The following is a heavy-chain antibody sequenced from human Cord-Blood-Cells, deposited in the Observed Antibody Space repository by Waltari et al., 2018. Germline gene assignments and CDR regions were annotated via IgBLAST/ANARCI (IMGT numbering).Heavy chain of an antibody. J-gene: IGHJ4*02. V-gene: IGHV4-39*01. D-gene: IGHD1-26*01. Sequence: QLQLQESGPGLVKPSETLSLTCTVSGGSISSSSYYWGWIRQPPGKGLGWIGGLYNRGVTYSNPSLKSRVTISVNTSKNQFSRKLSSVTAADTAVYYCAILSRIVGAGYYFDYWGQGTLVTVSS. CDR3: AILSRIVGAGYYFDY. CDR2: LYNRGVT. CDR1: GGSISSSSYY.